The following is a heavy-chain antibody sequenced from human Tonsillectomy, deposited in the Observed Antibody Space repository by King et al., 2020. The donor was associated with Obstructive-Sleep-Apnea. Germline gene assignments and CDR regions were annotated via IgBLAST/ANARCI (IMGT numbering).Heavy chain of an antibody. CDR2: IYYSGST. Sequence: QLQESGPGLVKPSQTLSLTCTVSGSISNSGHYWSWIRQHPGKGREWIGYIYYSGSTYYNPSLKSRVSMSVDTSKNQFSLWLSSVTAADTAVYYCARGLRVDTATVWGHWGQGTPVTVSS. CDR1: GSISNSGHY. CDR3: ARGLRVDTATVWGH. J-gene: IGHJ4*02. D-gene: IGHD5-18*01. V-gene: IGHV4-31*03.